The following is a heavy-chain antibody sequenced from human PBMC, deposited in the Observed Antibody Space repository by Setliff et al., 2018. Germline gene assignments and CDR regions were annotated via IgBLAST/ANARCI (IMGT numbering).Heavy chain of an antibody. J-gene: IGHJ6*02. V-gene: IGHV3-30*02. CDR3: AKDQNRFGESRVINGMDV. CDR1: GFTFSSYG. Sequence: PGGSLRLSCAASGFTFSSYGMHWVRQAPGKGLEWVAFIRYDGSNKYYADSVKGRFTISRDNSKNTLYLQMNSLRAEDTAVYYCAKDQNRFGESRVINGMDVWGQGTTVTVSS. CDR2: IRYDGSNK. D-gene: IGHD3-10*01.